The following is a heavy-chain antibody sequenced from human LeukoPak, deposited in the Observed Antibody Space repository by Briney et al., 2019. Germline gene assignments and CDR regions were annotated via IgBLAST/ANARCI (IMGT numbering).Heavy chain of an antibody. CDR1: GYTFTQFA. V-gene: IGHV1-69*13. CDR3: ARGWLAETMVVTPYNY. J-gene: IGHJ4*02. D-gene: IGHD4-23*01. Sequence: SVKVSCKTSGYTFTQFAINWMRQAPGQGLEWMGGIIPIFGTANYAQKFQGRVTITADESTSTAYMVLSSLRSEDTAVYYCARGWLAETMVVTPYNYWGQGTLVTVSS. CDR2: IIPIFGTA.